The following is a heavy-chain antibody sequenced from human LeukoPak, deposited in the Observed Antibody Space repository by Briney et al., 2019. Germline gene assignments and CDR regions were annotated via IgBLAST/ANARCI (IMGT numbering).Heavy chain of an antibody. D-gene: IGHD2-2*02. CDR2: INHSGST. CDR1: GGSFSGYY. CDR3: ARARLLVVVVPAARPRTYYGMDV. Sequence: PSETLSLTCAVYGGSFSGYYWSWIRQPSGKGLEWIGEINHSGSTNYNPSLKSRVTISVDTSKNQFSLKLSSVTAADTAVYYCARARLLVVVVPAARPRTYYGMDVWGQGTTVTVSS. V-gene: IGHV4-34*01. J-gene: IGHJ6*02.